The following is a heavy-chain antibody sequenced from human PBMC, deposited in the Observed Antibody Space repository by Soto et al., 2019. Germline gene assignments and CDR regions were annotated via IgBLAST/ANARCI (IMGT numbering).Heavy chain of an antibody. CDR1: GYSFTSYW. CDR2: IYPGDSDT. J-gene: IGHJ6*02. V-gene: IGHV5-51*01. D-gene: IGHD6-13*01. Sequence: GESLKISCKGSGYSFTSYWIGWVRQMPGKGLECMGIIYPGDSDTRYSPSFQGLVTISADKSISTAYLQWSSLKASDTAMYYCARTAAAGKYYYGMDVWGQGTTVTVSS. CDR3: ARTAAAGKYYYGMDV.